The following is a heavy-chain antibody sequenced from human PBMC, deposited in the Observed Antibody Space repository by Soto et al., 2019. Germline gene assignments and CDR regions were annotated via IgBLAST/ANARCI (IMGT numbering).Heavy chain of an antibody. CDR2: INPKSGGT. V-gene: IGHV1-2*04. D-gene: IGHD2-8*01. CDR3: ARGDSTDCSNGVCSFFYNHDMDV. J-gene: IGHJ6*02. CDR1: GYSFTDYH. Sequence: ASVKVSCKASGYSFTDYHIHGVVQSGLRWLDWLGRINPKSGGTSTAQKFQGWVTMTTDTSISTASMELTRLTSDDTAIYYCARGDSTDCSNGVCSFFYNHDMDVWGQGTTVTVSS.